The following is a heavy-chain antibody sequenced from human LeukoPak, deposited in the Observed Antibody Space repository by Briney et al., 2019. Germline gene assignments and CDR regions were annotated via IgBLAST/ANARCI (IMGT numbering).Heavy chain of an antibody. Sequence: EASVKVSCKASGYTFTSYGISWVRQAPGQGLEWMGWISAYNGNTNYAQKLQGRVTMTTDTSTSTAYMELRSLRSDDTAVYYCARSDLIARSSDDLFDYWGQGTLVTVSS. V-gene: IGHV1-18*01. CDR3: ARSDLIARSSDDLFDY. CDR2: ISAYNGNT. J-gene: IGHJ4*02. CDR1: GYTFTSYG. D-gene: IGHD6-6*01.